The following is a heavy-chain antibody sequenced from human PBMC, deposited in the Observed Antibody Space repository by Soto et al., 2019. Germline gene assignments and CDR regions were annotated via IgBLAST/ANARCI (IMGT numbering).Heavy chain of an antibody. CDR3: ARDRGTDTMVRGVKSPRYYYYGMDV. CDR1: GGSISSYY. CDR2: IYYSGST. D-gene: IGHD3-10*01. V-gene: IGHV4-59*01. Sequence: SETLSLTCTVSGGSISSYYWSWIRQPPGKGLEWIGYIYYSGSTNYNPSLKSRVTISVDTSKNQFSLKLSSVTAADTAVYYCARDRGTDTMVRGVKSPRYYYYGMDVWGQGTTVTVS. J-gene: IGHJ6*02.